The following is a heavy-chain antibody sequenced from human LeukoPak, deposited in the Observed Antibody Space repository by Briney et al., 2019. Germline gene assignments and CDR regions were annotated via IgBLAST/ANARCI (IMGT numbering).Heavy chain of an antibody. V-gene: IGHV4-34*01. CDR1: GGSFSDYY. Sequence: SETLSLTCAVYGGSFSDYYWSWIRQPPGKGLEWIGEINHSGSTNYNPSLKSRVTISVDTSKNQFSLKLSSVTAADTAVYYCARGLGVAAAPLYYFDYWGQGTLVTVSS. CDR2: INHSGST. J-gene: IGHJ4*02. D-gene: IGHD6-13*01. CDR3: ARGLGVAAAPLYYFDY.